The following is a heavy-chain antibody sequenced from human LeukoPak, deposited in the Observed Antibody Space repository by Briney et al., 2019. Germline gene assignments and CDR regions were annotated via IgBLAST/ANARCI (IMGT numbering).Heavy chain of an antibody. J-gene: IGHJ4*02. V-gene: IGHV1-69*06. D-gene: IGHD1-14*01. Sequence: SVKVSCKASGGTFSSYAISWVRQAPGQGLEWMGGIILIFGTANYAQKFQGRVTITADKSTSTAYMELSSLRSEDTAVYYCARGGGLTSNFDYWGQGTLVTVSS. CDR2: IILIFGTA. CDR1: GGTFSSYA. CDR3: ARGGGLTSNFDY.